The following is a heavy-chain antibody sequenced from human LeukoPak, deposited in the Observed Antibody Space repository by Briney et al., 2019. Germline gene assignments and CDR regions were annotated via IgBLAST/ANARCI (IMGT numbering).Heavy chain of an antibody. CDR3: ARARTSSYYGSGRSRFDP. V-gene: IGHV4-59*11. CDR1: GGSISRHY. D-gene: IGHD3-10*01. Sequence: SETLSLTCTVSGGSISRHYWSWIRQPPGKGLEWNGYIYYSGSTNYNPSLKSRVTISVDTSKNQFSLKLSSVTAADTAVYYCARARTSSYYGSGRSRFDPWGQGTLVTVSS. CDR2: IYYSGST. J-gene: IGHJ5*02.